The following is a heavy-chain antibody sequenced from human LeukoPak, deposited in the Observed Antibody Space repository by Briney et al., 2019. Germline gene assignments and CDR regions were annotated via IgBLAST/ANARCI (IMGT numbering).Heavy chain of an antibody. V-gene: IGHV3-33*08. Sequence: GGSLRLSCAASGFTFSSYWMNWVRQAPGRGLEWVALLWYDGTSENHADSVKGRFTISRDNSKNTMYLQMNNLRAEDTAVYYCARRGTPNAFDLWGQGTMVTVSS. CDR2: LWYDGTSE. D-gene: IGHD3-16*01. J-gene: IGHJ3*01. CDR3: ARRGTPNAFDL. CDR1: GFTFSSYW.